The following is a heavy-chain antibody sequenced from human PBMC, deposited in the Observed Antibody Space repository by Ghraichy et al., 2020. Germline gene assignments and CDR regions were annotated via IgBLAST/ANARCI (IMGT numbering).Heavy chain of an antibody. D-gene: IGHD3-3*01. CDR1: GFTFSHYA. CDR2: ISGSGGST. CDR3: AKEGTITTVGEPSDRFDY. Sequence: GESLNISCAASGFTFSHYAMSWVRQAPGKGLEWVSLISGSGGSTYYADSVKGRFTISRDNSRNTLSLQMNSLRAEDTAVYYCAKEGTITTVGEPSDRFDYWGRGTLVTVSS. V-gene: IGHV3-23*01. J-gene: IGHJ4*02.